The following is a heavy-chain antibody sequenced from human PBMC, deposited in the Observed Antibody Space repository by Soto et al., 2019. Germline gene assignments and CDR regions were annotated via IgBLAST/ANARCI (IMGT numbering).Heavy chain of an antibody. J-gene: IGHJ6*02. CDR3: ARDQTAVWIQVAATRRYYYGMDV. CDR2: IKQDGIEK. V-gene: IGHV3-7*04. CDR1: GFTFSSYW. D-gene: IGHD2-15*01. Sequence: EVQLVESGGGLVQPGGSLRLSCAASGFTFSSYWMSWVRQAPGKGLEWVANIKQDGIEKYYVDSVKGRFTISRDNAKNSLYLQMNSLRAEDTAVYYCARDQTAVWIQVAATRRYYYGMDVWGQGTTVTVSS.